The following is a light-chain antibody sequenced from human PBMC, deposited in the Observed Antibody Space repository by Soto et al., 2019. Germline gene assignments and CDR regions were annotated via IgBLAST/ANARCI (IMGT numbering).Light chain of an antibody. Sequence: SYELTQPPSVSVSPGQTASITCSGDNLGDRYACWYQQKPGQSPVLVVYHDSKRPSGIPARFSGSNAGNTATLTISGTQAMDEADYYCQAWDSSTAVFGTGTKLTVL. CDR3: QAWDSSTAV. CDR1: NLGDRY. V-gene: IGLV3-1*01. CDR2: HDS. J-gene: IGLJ1*01.